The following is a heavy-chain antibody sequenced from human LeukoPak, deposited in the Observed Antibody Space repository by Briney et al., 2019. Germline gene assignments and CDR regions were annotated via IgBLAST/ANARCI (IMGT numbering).Heavy chain of an antibody. D-gene: IGHD3-3*01. CDR3: ARDSLRLIDP. CDR2: IYYSGST. J-gene: IGHJ5*02. Sequence: SETLSLTCTVSGGSISSSSYYWGWIRQPPGKGLEWIGYIYYSGSTYYNPSLKSRVTMSVDTSKNQFSLKLTSVTAADTAVYYCARDSLRLIDPWGQGTLVTVSS. CDR1: GGSISSSSYY. V-gene: IGHV4-39*02.